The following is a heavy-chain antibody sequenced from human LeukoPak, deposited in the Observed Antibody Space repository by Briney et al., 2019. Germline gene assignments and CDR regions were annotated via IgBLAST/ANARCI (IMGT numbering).Heavy chain of an antibody. D-gene: IGHD2-15*01. V-gene: IGHV4-59*05. Sequence: SETLSLTCTVFGGSVRSYYLNWIRQPPGKGLEWIGSIYYSGSTYHNPSLKSRVTISVNTYKNQFSLKLSSVTAADTAVYYCARAVVVADKDALEIWGQGTMVTVSS. CDR1: GGSVRSYY. J-gene: IGHJ3*02. CDR2: IYYSGST. CDR3: ARAVVVADKDALEI.